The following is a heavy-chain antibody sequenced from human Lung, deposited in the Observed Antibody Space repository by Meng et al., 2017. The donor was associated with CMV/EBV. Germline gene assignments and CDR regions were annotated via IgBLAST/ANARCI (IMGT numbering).Heavy chain of an antibody. V-gene: IGHV3-23*01. Sequence: GESXKISCAASRFTFSSYAMTWVRQAPGKGLEWVSVISGSGGKTHYADSVKGRFTISRDNSKNTLFLQMNSLRAEDTAVYYCAKVYQGLLLGPFDYWGQGTLVTVSS. CDR2: ISGSGGKT. CDR3: AKVYQGLLLGPFDY. CDR1: RFTFSSYA. D-gene: IGHD3-22*01. J-gene: IGHJ4*02.